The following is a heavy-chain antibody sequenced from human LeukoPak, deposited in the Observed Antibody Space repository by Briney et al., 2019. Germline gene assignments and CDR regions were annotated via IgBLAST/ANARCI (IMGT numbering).Heavy chain of an antibody. CDR1: GVSINYYY. Sequence: PSETLSLACTVSGVSINYYYWSWIRQHPGKGLEWIGYIYYSGGTYYNPSLKSRVTISVDTSKNQFSLELSSVTAADTAVYYCASGELSGPFDYWGQGTLVTVSS. CDR3: ASGELSGPFDY. CDR2: IYYSGGT. V-gene: IGHV4-59*06. D-gene: IGHD2-15*01. J-gene: IGHJ4*02.